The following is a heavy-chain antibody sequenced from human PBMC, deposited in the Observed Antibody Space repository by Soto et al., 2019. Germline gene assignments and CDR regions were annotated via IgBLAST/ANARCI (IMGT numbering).Heavy chain of an antibody. CDR3: TTDYGDTALAH. Sequence: EVQLVESGGGLVKPGGSLTLSCAASGFTFSHTWMNWVRQAPGKGLEWVGRSKSKANGGAINYAAPVKGRFTISRDDSQNTLYLQMNSLKTEDTALYDCTTDYGDTALAHWGQGALVAVSS. D-gene: IGHD4-17*01. CDR2: SKSKANGGAI. V-gene: IGHV3-15*07. J-gene: IGHJ4*02. CDR1: GFTFSHTW.